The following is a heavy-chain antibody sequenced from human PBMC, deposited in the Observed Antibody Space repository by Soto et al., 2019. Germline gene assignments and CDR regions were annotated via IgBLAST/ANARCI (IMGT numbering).Heavy chain of an antibody. CDR2: ISGYNGNT. D-gene: IGHD3-9*01. CDR3: ARESRFDILTGKQIYYYGMDV. V-gene: IGHV1-18*01. Sequence: QVQLVQSGAEVRKPGASVKVSCKAFGYTFSTYGISWVRQAPGQGLEWMGWISGYNGNTNYAQRIQGRVTMTTDTSTSTAYMELRSLRSDDTAVYYCARESRFDILTGKQIYYYGMDVWGQGTTVTVSS. CDR1: GYTFSTYG. J-gene: IGHJ6*02.